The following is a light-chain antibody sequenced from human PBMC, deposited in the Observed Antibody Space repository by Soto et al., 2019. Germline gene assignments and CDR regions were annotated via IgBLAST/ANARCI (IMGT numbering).Light chain of an antibody. J-gene: IGKJ2*01. V-gene: IGKV2-30*01. Sequence: DVVLTQSPLSLTVTLGQPASISCRSSQSLVNGAGNTYLNWFHQRPGQSPRRLIYKVSNRDSGVPDRVSGSGSGTDFTLKISRVEAEDIGVYYCMQGTHWPPYTFGQGTKLEIK. CDR3: MQGTHWPPYT. CDR1: QSLVNGAGNTY. CDR2: KVS.